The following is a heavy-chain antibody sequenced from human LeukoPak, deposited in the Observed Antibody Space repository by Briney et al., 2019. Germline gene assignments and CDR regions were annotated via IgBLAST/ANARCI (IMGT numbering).Heavy chain of an antibody. D-gene: IGHD6-6*01. CDR3: ARSEHSSSSFDY. CDR1: GFTLSSYS. Sequence: GGSLRLPCAASGFTLSSYSMNWVRQAPGKGLEWVSYISSSSTHIYYADSVKGRFTISRDNARNSLYLQMNSLRAEDTAIYYCARSEHSSSSFDYWGQGTLVTVSS. J-gene: IGHJ4*02. V-gene: IGHV3-21*01. CDR2: ISSSSTHI.